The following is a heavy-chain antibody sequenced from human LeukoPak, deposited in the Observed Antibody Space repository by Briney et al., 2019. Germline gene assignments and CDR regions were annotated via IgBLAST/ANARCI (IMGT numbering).Heavy chain of an antibody. J-gene: IGHJ4*02. V-gene: IGHV3-72*01. Sequence: GGSLRLSCAASGFTFSDHYMDWVRQAPGKGLDWIGCSRNRAHSYSTEYAASVKGRFTVSRADSENSLYLQMNSLKTDDTAVYYCVALIRGLGYWGQGTLVTVSS. CDR3: VALIRGLGY. D-gene: IGHD3-10*01. CDR2: SRNRAHSYST. CDR1: GFTFSDHY.